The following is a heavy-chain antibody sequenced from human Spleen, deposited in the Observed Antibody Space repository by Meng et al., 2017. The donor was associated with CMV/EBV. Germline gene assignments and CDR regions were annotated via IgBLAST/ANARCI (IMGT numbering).Heavy chain of an antibody. J-gene: IGHJ4*02. Sequence: KASGYTFSSYYMHWVRQAPGQGLEWMGIINPSGGGTNYAQKFQDRVTMTSDTSTNTVYIKLSSLRSEDTALYYCVRVDIAATATSGDYWGQGTLVTVSS. D-gene: IGHD6-13*01. CDR1: GYTFSSYY. V-gene: IGHV1-46*01. CDR3: VRVDIAATATSGDY. CDR2: INPSGGGT.